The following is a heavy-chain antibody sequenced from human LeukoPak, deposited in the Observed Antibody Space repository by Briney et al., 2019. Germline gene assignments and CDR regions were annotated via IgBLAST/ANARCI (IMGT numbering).Heavy chain of an antibody. CDR1: GFTFSDAW. D-gene: IGHD3-10*01. V-gene: IGHV3-15*01. J-gene: IGHJ6*02. CDR2: IKSKSDGGSA. Sequence: GGSLRLSCAASGFTFSDAWMSWVRQAPGKGLEWVGRIKSKSDGGSADYAAPVKGRFTISRDDSKNTLYLQMNSLKNEGTAVYYCTTDVWFGVAYYYGMDVWGQGATVTVSS. CDR3: TTDVWFGVAYYYGMDV.